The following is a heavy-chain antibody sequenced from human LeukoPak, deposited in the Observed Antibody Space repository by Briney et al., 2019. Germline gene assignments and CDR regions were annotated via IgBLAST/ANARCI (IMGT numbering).Heavy chain of an antibody. D-gene: IGHD3-22*01. V-gene: IGHV4-59*08. CDR3: ARASYSYDISGWVPFDY. J-gene: IGHJ4*02. CDR1: GVSINSYY. CDR2: SHYSGTT. Sequence: SETLSLTCTVSGVSINSYYWTWIRQPPGKGLEWIGYSHYSGTTNYKPSLRGRVTISVDTPKNQFSLRLNSVTAADTAVYYCARASYSYDISGWVPFDYWGQGTLVTVSS.